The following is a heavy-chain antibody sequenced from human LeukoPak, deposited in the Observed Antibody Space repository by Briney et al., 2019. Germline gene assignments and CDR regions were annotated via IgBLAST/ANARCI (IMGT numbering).Heavy chain of an antibody. J-gene: IGHJ4*02. CDR1: GYTLTELS. V-gene: IGHV1-24*01. D-gene: IGHD6-19*01. CDR3: ATAGYSSGWPFDY. Sequence: VSVKVSCKVSGYTLTELSMHWVRQAPGKGLEWMGGFDPEDGETIYAQKFQGRVTMTEDTSTDTAYMELSSLRSEDTAVYYCATAGYSSGWPFDYWGQGTLVTVSS. CDR2: FDPEDGET.